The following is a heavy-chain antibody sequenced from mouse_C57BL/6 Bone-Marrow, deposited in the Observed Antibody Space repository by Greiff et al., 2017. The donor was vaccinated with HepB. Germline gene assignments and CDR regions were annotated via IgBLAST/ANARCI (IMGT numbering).Heavy chain of an antibody. J-gene: IGHJ3*01. CDR2: IDPSDSYT. V-gene: IGHV1-50*01. Sequence: QVQLQQPGAELVKPGASVKLSCKASGYTLTSYWMQWVKQRPGQGLEWIGEIDPSDSYTNYNQKFKGKATLTVDTSSSTAYMQLSSLTSEDSAVYYCASLAYWGQGTLVTVSA. CDR3: ASLAY. CDR1: GYTLTSYW.